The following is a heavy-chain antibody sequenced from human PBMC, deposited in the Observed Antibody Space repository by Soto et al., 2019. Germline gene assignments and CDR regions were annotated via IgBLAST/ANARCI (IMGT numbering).Heavy chain of an antibody. CDR1: GFTFSSYA. D-gene: IGHD2-15*01. Sequence: EVQLLESGGGLVQPGGSLRLSCAASGFTFSSYAMSWVRQAPGKGLEWVSAISGSGGSTYYADSVKGRFTISRDNSKNTLYLQMNSLRAEDTAVYYCANVPKDIVVVVAANIEYYFDYWGQGTLVTVSS. CDR2: ISGSGGST. CDR3: ANVPKDIVVVVAANIEYYFDY. J-gene: IGHJ4*02. V-gene: IGHV3-23*01.